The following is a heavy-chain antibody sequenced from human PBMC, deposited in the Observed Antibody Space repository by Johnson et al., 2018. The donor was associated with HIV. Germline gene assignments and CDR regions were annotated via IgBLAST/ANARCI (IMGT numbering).Heavy chain of an antibody. CDR3: AKDMRLGELYPDASDI. CDR1: GFTVSSNY. V-gene: IGHV3-66*02. CDR2: VYSGGTT. Sequence: EVQLVESGGGVVQPGRSLRLSCAASGFTVSSNYMSWVRQAPGKGLESVSVVYSGGTTHYADSVKGRSTISRDNSKDTLYLQMNSLRAEDTAVYHCAKDMRLGELYPDASDIWGQGTLVTVSS. J-gene: IGHJ3*02. D-gene: IGHD3-16*01.